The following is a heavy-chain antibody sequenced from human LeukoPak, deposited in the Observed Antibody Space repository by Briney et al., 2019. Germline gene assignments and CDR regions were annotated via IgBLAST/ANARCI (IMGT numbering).Heavy chain of an antibody. Sequence: SETPSLTCAVYGGSLSGYYWSWIRQPPGKGLEWIGKINHSGSSNYNPSLKSRVTTSADTSKNQFSLKLSSVTAADTAVYYCARGKYSSHAFDIWGQGTMVTVSS. CDR1: GGSLSGYY. J-gene: IGHJ3*02. CDR3: ARGKYSSHAFDI. D-gene: IGHD2-15*01. V-gene: IGHV4-34*01. CDR2: INHSGSS.